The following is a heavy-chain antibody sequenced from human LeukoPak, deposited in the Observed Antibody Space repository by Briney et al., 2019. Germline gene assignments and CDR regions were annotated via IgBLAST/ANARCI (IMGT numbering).Heavy chain of an antibody. V-gene: IGHV1-69*10. CDR3: AREEYCSSTSCSPRFDY. J-gene: IGHJ4*02. CDR2: IIPILGIA. D-gene: IGHD2-2*01. Sequence: ASVKVSCKASGGTFTSYAISWVRQAPGQGLEWMGGIIPILGIANYAQKSQGRVTITADKSTSTAYMELSSLRPEDTAVYYCAREEYCSSTSCSPRFDYWGQGTLVTVSS. CDR1: GGTFTSYA.